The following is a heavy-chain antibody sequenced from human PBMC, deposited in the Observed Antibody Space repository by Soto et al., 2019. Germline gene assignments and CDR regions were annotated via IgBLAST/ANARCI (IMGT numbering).Heavy chain of an antibody. CDR2: IYYSGST. V-gene: IGHV4-61*01. CDR1: GGSVSSGSYY. J-gene: IGHJ6*02. D-gene: IGHD5-12*01. CDR3: ARGIYSGYAGAYYYYGMDV. Sequence: KTSETLSLTCTVSGGSVSSGSYYWSWIRQPPGKGLEWIGYIYYSGSTNYNPSLKSRVTISVDTSKNQFSLKLSSVTAADTAVYYCARGIYSGYAGAYYYYGMDVWGQGTTVTVSS.